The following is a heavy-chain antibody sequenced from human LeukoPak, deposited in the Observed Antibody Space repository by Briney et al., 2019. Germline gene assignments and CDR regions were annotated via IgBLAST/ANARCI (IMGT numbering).Heavy chain of an antibody. CDR3: ARDRGSLGYFDY. J-gene: IGHJ4*02. V-gene: IGHV3-21*01. CDR2: ISSSSSYI. Sequence: VGSLRLSCAASGFTFSSYSMNWVRQAPGKGLEWVSSISSSSSYIYYADSVKGRFTISRDNAKNSLYLQMNSLRAEDTAVYYCARDRGSLGYFDYWGQGTLVTVSS. CDR1: GFTFSSYS. D-gene: IGHD3-10*01.